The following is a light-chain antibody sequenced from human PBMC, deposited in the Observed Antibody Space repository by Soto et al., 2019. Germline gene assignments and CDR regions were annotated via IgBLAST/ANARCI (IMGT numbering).Light chain of an antibody. CDR1: QSVSSSY. J-gene: IGKJ1*01. CDR3: QQYGSSPPFT. CDR2: GAS. V-gene: IGKV3-20*01. Sequence: EIVLTQPPGTLSLSPGEIATLSCSASQSVSSSYLAWYQQKPGQAPRLLIYGASSRATGIPDRFSGSGSGTDFTLTISRLEPEDFAVYYCQQYGSSPPFTFGQGTKVDIK.